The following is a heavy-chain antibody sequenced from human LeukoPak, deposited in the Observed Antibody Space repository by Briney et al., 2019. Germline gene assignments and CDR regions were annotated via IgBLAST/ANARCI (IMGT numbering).Heavy chain of an antibody. Sequence: EAGGSLRLSCAASGFTFSSYEMNWVRQAPGRGLEWVSYTGSSGTTIFYADSVKGRFTISRDNAKNSLYLQMNSLRAEDTAVYYCARDPGVDDYSNYALNWFDPWGQGTLVTVSS. CDR2: TGSSGTTI. D-gene: IGHD4-11*01. CDR1: GFTFSSYE. CDR3: ARDPGVDDYSNYALNWFDP. V-gene: IGHV3-48*03. J-gene: IGHJ5*02.